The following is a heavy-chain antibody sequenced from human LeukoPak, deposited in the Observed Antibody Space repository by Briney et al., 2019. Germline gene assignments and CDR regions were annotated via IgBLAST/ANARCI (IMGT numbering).Heavy chain of an antibody. J-gene: IGHJ6*02. CDR2: INHSGST. V-gene: IGHV4-34*01. Sequence: SETLSLTCAVYGGSFSGYYWSWIRQPPGKGLEWIGEINHSGSTNYNPSLKSRVTISVDTSKNQFSLKLSSVTAADTAVYYCARIGYYYYYGMDVWGQGTTVTVSS. CDR1: GGSFSGYY. D-gene: IGHD2-15*01. CDR3: ARIGYYYYYGMDV.